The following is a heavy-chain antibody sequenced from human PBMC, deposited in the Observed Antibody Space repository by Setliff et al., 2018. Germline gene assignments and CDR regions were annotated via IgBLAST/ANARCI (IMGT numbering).Heavy chain of an antibody. Sequence: SLRLSCAASGFTFSSYWMSWVRQAPGKGLEWVAVISYDGSNKYYADSVKGRFTISRDNSKNTLYLQMNSLRAEDTAVYYCARGLYPRFAYYYGSGLGRDVWGQGTTVTVS. CDR3: ARGLYPRFAYYYGSGLGRDV. CDR1: GFTFSSYW. V-gene: IGHV3-30*03. CDR2: ISYDGSNK. D-gene: IGHD3-10*01. J-gene: IGHJ6*02.